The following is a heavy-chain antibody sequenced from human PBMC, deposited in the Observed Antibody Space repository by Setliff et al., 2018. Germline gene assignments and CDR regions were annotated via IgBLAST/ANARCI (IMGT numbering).Heavy chain of an antibody. CDR2: VSFDGRNK. D-gene: IGHD6-19*01. Sequence: GGSLRLSCGASGFIFSNCGMHWVRQAPGKGLEWVAVVSFDGRNKYYEDSVKGRFTISRDDSKNTLYLQMNSLRTEDTAVYYCAKDSLSGWSAVDYWGQGTLVTVSS. CDR3: AKDSLSGWSAVDY. CDR1: GFIFSNCG. J-gene: IGHJ4*02. V-gene: IGHV3-30*18.